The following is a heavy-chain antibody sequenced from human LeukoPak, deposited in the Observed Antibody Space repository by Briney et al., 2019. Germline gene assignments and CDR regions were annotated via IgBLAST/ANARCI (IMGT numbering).Heavy chain of an antibody. CDR1: GGSFSGYY. Sequence: PSETLSLTCAVYGGSFSGYYWSWIRQPPGKGLEWIGYIYYSGSTNYNPSLRSRVAISVDTSKNQFSLKLSSVTAADTAVYYCARIYSSGWYYYYYYMDVWGKGTTVTVSS. CDR3: ARIYSSGWYYYYYYMDV. V-gene: IGHV4-59*01. D-gene: IGHD6-19*01. CDR2: IYYSGST. J-gene: IGHJ6*03.